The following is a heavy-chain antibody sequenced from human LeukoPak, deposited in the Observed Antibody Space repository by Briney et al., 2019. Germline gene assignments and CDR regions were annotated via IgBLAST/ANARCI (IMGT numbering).Heavy chain of an antibody. J-gene: IGHJ4*02. Sequence: GGSLRLSCAASGFTFSSYAMSWVRQAPGKGLEWVSAISGSGDSTYYADTVKGRFTISRDNSKNTLYLQMNSLRAEDTAVYYCAKGVVGDFDYWGQGTLVTVSS. V-gene: IGHV3-23*01. CDR3: AKGVVGDFDY. CDR1: GFTFSSYA. D-gene: IGHD1-26*01. CDR2: ISGSGDST.